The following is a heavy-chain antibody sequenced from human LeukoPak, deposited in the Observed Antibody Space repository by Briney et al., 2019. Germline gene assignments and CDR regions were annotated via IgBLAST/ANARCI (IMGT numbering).Heavy chain of an antibody. D-gene: IGHD3-10*01. V-gene: IGHV5-51*01. CDR2: IYPGDSDT. CDR3: ARRRSSTLIDY. CDR1: GYSFSSYW. J-gene: IGHJ4*02. Sequence: GESLKISCKGSGYSFSSYWIGWVRRMPGKGLEWMGIIYPGDSDTTYSLSFQGQVTISADKSISTAYLQWSSLKASDTAMYFCARRRSSTLIDYWGQGTLVTVSS.